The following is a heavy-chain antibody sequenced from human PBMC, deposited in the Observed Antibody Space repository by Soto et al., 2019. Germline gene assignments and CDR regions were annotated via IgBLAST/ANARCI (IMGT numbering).Heavy chain of an antibody. CDR3: AKGIIVVVIPPSDY. CDR1: GFTFSSYA. J-gene: IGHJ4*02. D-gene: IGHD3-22*01. CDR2: ISGSGGST. Sequence: EVQLLESGGGLVQPGGSLRLSCAASGFTFSSYAMSWVRQAPGKGLEWVSAISGSGGSTYYADSVKGRFTISRDNSKNTLYLQMNSLRADDTAVYYCAKGIIVVVIPPSDYWGQGTRVPVSS. V-gene: IGHV3-23*01.